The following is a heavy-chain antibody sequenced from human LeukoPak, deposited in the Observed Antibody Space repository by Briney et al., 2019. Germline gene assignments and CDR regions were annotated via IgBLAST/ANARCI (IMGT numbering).Heavy chain of an antibody. CDR3: ARSWIRDWYYFDY. J-gene: IGHJ4*02. Sequence: PSETLSLTCTVSGRSISTYYWSWLRHPAGKGLEWVGHIHTSGSTKYNPYLKSRVTMSVNTSKNQSSLKLSSVTAADAAVYYCARSWIRDWYYFDYWGQGTLVTVSS. CDR1: GRSISTYY. V-gene: IGHV4-4*07. D-gene: IGHD5-12*01. CDR2: IHTSGST.